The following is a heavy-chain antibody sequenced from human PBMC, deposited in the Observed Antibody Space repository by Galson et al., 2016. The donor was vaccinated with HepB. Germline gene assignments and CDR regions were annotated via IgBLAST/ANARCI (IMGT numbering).Heavy chain of an antibody. Sequence: TLSLTCTVSGGSISSGGYYWSWIRQHPGKGLEWIGYIYHSGSTHYNPSLKSRVTISVDTAKNEFFLKLASVTAADTGLYYCVRHQFGVGAALWGRGTLVTVSS. V-gene: IGHV4-31*03. CDR1: GGSISSGGYY. J-gene: IGHJ1*01. CDR2: IYHSGST. D-gene: IGHD1-26*01. CDR3: VRHQFGVGAAL.